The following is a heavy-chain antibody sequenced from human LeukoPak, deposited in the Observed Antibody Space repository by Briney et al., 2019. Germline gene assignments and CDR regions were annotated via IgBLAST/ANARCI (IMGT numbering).Heavy chain of an antibody. CDR2: IIPIFGTA. J-gene: IGHJ4*02. V-gene: IGHV1-69*13. D-gene: IGHD3-10*01. Sequence: SVKVSCKASGGTFSSYAISWVRQAPGQGLEWMGGIIPIFGTANYAQKFQGRVTITADESTSTAYMELRSLRSEDTAVYYCASLESVVRGVTPPPDYWGQGTLVTVSS. CDR1: GGTFSSYA. CDR3: ASLESVVRGVTPPPDY.